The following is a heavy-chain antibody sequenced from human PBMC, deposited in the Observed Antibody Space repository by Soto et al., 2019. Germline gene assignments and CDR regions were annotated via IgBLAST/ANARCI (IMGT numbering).Heavy chain of an antibody. V-gene: IGHV1-8*01. CDR2: MNPNSGNT. Sequence: QVQLVQSGAEVKKPGASVKVSCKAAGYTFTSYDINWVRQATGQDFEWMGWMNPNSGNTAYAQKFQGRVTMTRDTSKSTAFMELSSLTSEDTAVHYCARGPRNWGVDYWGQGTLVTVSS. J-gene: IGHJ4*02. CDR3: ARGPRNWGVDY. CDR1: GYTFTSYD. D-gene: IGHD7-27*01.